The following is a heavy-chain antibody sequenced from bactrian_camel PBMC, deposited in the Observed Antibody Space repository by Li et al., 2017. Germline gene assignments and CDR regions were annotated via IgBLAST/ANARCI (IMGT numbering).Heavy chain of an antibody. CDR1: GYTSSNYC. J-gene: IGHJ4*01. CDR3: AVDILAGVKSRCAAGASQVPSYGY. CDR2: IPDAGSP. V-gene: IGHV3S53*01. D-gene: IGHD1*01. Sequence: HVQLVESGGGSVQPGESLRLSCTASGYTSSNYCMAWFRQAPGKEREGVAAIPDAGSPYYADSVKGRFTISLGNAKKTLFLQLTSLKPEDTARYYCAVDILAGVKSRCAAGASQVPSYGYWGQGTQVTVS.